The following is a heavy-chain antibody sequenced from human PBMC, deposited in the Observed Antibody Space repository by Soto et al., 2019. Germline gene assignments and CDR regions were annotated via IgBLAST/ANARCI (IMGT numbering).Heavy chain of an antibody. J-gene: IGHJ4*02. Sequence: EVQLVESGGGLVQPGGSLRLSCAASGFTFSSSWMSWVRQAPGKGLEWVANIKQDGSEKYYVDSVKGRFTISRDNAKNSLYPHMNSLRAEDTAVYYCARGRGYSGYYFDYWGQGTLVTVSS. D-gene: IGHD5-12*01. CDR1: GFTFSSSW. CDR3: ARGRGYSGYYFDY. CDR2: IKQDGSEK. V-gene: IGHV3-7*03.